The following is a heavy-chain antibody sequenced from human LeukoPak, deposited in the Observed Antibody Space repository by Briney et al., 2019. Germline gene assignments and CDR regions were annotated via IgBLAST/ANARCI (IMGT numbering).Heavy chain of an antibody. D-gene: IGHD2-2*01. V-gene: IGHV4-4*07. CDR3: ARGEYQLPLNWFDP. CDR1: GGSISSYY. Sequence: PSETLSLTCTVSGGSISSYYWSWIRQPAGKGLEWIGRIYTSGSTNYNPSLKSRVTMSVDTSKNQFSLKLSSVTAADTAAYYCARGEYQLPLNWFDPWGQGTLVTVSS. J-gene: IGHJ5*02. CDR2: IYTSGST.